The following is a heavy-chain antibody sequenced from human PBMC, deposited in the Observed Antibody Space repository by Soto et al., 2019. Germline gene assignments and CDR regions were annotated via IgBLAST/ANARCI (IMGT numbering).Heavy chain of an antibody. CDR3: AKEVSIAVAGTINNWFDP. CDR2: ISWNSGSI. Sequence: EVQLVESGGGLVQPGRSLRLSCAASGFTFDDYAMHCVRQAPGKGLEWVSGISWNSGSIGYADSVKGRFTISRDNTKNSLYLQMNSLRAEDTALYYCAKEVSIAVAGTINNWFDPWGQGTLVTVSS. V-gene: IGHV3-9*01. CDR1: GFTFDDYA. J-gene: IGHJ5*02. D-gene: IGHD6-19*01.